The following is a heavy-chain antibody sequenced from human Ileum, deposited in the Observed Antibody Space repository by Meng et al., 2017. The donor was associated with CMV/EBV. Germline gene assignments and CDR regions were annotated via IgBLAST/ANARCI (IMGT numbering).Heavy chain of an antibody. Sequence: SGFTFSSYAVHWVRQAPGKGLEWVAVISYDGSKKYYADSVKGRFTVSRDNSKSTVYLQMNSLRGEDTAVYYCARAQLILEQLAPSDYWGQGTLVTVSS. CDR1: GFTFSSYA. CDR3: ARAQLILEQLAPSDY. D-gene: IGHD6-6*01. CDR2: ISYDGSKK. J-gene: IGHJ4*02. V-gene: IGHV3-30*04.